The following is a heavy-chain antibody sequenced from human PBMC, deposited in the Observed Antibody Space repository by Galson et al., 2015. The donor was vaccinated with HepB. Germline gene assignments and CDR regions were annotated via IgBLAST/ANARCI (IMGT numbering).Heavy chain of an antibody. J-gene: IGHJ3*02. Sequence: PALVKPTQTLTPTCTFSGFSLSTSGVGVGWIRQPPGKALEWLALIYWNDDKRYSPSLKSRLTITKDTSKNQVVLTVTNMDPVDTATYYCAHRKIVVAESDAFDIWGQGTMVTVSS. CDR2: IYWNDDK. CDR3: AHRKIVVAESDAFDI. V-gene: IGHV2-5*01. CDR1: GFSLSTSGVG. D-gene: IGHD3-22*01.